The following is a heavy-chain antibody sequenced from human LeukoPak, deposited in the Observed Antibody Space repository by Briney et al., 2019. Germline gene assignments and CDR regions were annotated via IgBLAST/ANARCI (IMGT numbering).Heavy chain of an antibody. Sequence: SETLSLTCAVYGGSFSGYYWSWIRQPPGKGLEWIGEINQSGSTNYNPSLKSRVTISVDTSKDQFSLKLSSVTAADTAVYYCARGEVPRDIVVVPAAGNYYYYYMDVWGKGTTVTVSS. CDR3: ARGEVPRDIVVVPAAGNYYYYYMDV. D-gene: IGHD2-2*01. CDR2: INQSGST. CDR1: GGSFSGYY. V-gene: IGHV4-34*01. J-gene: IGHJ6*03.